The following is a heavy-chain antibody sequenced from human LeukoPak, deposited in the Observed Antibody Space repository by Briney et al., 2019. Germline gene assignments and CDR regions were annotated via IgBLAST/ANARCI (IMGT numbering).Heavy chain of an antibody. J-gene: IGHJ3*02. Sequence: GASVKVSCKASGYTFTGYYMHWVRQAPGQGLEWMGWINPNSDFTHFAQNFQGRVTMTSDTSISTAYMELSRLRSDDTAVYYCARESTPFSHAFDIWGQGTMVTVSS. CDR2: INPNSDFT. CDR1: GYTFTGYY. CDR3: ARESTPFSHAFDI. V-gene: IGHV1-2*02.